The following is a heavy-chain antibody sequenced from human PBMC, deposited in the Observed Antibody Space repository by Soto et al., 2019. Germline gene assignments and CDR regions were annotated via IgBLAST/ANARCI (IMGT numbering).Heavy chain of an antibody. CDR3: VRDPYTVATIFNY. V-gene: IGHV3-30*14. CDR1: GFTFNIYS. J-gene: IGHJ4*02. CDR2: ISHDGSNE. D-gene: IGHD5-12*01. Sequence: QVQLAESGGGVVQPGRSLRLSCADSGFTFNIYSMHWVRQAPGKGLEWVAVISHDGSNEYYADSVKGRFTISRDNSKNTVFLQMNNLRPEDTAVYHCVRDPYTVATIFNYWGQGTLVTVSS.